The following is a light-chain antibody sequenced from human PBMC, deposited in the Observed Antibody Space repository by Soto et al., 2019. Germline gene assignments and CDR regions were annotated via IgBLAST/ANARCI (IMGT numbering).Light chain of an antibody. V-gene: IGLV2-14*01. CDR2: EVN. CDR3: SSYTSSNSVI. Sequence: QSALTQPASVSGSPGQSITISCTGTSSDVGAYYYVSWYQQQPGKPPKVMIYEVNIRPSGVSNRFSGSKSGNTASLTISGLQAEDEADYYCSSYTSSNSVIFGGGTQLTVL. CDR1: SSDVGAYYY. J-gene: IGLJ2*01.